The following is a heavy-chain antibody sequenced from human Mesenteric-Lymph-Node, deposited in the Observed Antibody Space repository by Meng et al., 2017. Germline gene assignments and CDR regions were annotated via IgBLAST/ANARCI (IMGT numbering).Heavy chain of an antibody. CDR3: ARVNIGATTDY. D-gene: IGHD1-26*01. CDR2: ISYDGSNK. CDR1: GFTFSSYA. J-gene: IGHJ4*02. V-gene: IGHV3-30*04. Sequence: GESLKISCAASGFTFSSYAMHWVRQAPGKGLEWVAVISYDGSNKYYADSVKGRLTISRDTSKNTLYLEMNSLRPEDTAVYYCARVNIGATTDYWGQGTLVTVSS.